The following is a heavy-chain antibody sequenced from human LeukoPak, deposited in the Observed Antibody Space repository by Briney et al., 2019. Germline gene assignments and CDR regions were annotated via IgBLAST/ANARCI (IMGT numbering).Heavy chain of an antibody. CDR3: ARDRPTFSGPYWYFDL. Sequence: PSETLSLTCTVSGGSISSYYWSWIRQPPGKGLEWIGYIYYSGSTNYNPSLKSRVTISVDTSKNQFSLKLSSVTAADTAVYYCARDRPTFSGPYWYFDLWGRGTLVTVSS. CDR2: IYYSGST. CDR1: GGSISSYY. J-gene: IGHJ2*01. D-gene: IGHD2/OR15-2a*01. V-gene: IGHV4-59*01.